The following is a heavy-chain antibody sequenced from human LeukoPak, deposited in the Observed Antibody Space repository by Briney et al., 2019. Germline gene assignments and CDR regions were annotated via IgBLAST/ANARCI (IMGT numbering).Heavy chain of an antibody. J-gene: IGHJ4*02. CDR1: SFSFDTCI. V-gene: IGHV3-21*01. CDR3: ARDPGRDDYNSYYFDY. D-gene: IGHD5-24*01. Sequence: GGSLRLSCAASSFSFDTCIMSWVRQAPGRGLEWVSSISGDTSYIYYADSVKGRFTISRDNAKNSVYLQMNSLRAEDTAVYYCARDPGRDDYNSYYFDYWGQGTLVTVSS. CDR2: ISGDTSYI.